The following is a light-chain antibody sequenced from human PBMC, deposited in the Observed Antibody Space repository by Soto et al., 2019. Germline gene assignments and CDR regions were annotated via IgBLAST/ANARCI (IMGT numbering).Light chain of an antibody. CDR3: QQYGSSPPA. Sequence: EVVTTPSPATLSVSPVERATLSCRASQSVSNYLAWYQQTPGQAPRLLIYDASNRATGIPARFSGSGSGTDFTLTISRLEPEDFAVYYCQQYGSSPPAFGQGTRLEI. CDR2: DAS. J-gene: IGKJ5*01. V-gene: IGKV3-20*01. CDR1: QSVSNY.